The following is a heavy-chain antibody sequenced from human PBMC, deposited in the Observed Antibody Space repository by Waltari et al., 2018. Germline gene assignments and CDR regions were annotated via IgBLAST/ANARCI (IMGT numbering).Heavy chain of an antibody. CDR2: SNGAGSST. D-gene: IGHD3-10*01. V-gene: IGHV3-74*01. CDR3: ARGAEFRYYFDY. Sequence: EVQLVESGGGLVQPGGSLRLSCAASGFTFSTYWMHWVRQAPGKGLVWVARSNGAGSSTSYADSVKGRFTISRDNAKNTLYLQMNSLKAEDTAVYYCARGAEFRYYFDYWGQGTLVTVSS. CDR1: GFTFSTYW. J-gene: IGHJ4*02.